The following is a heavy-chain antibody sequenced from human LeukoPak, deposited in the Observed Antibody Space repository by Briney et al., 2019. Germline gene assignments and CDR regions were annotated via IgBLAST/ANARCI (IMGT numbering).Heavy chain of an antibody. D-gene: IGHD2-2*01. V-gene: IGHV1-69*13. CDR1: GGTFNNYA. J-gene: IGHJ3*02. CDR3: ARARLADCSSTSCYAWYSGYDRIDAFDI. Sequence: AVNVSCKASGGTFNNYAISWVGQAPGEGGEWMGGIIPIFGTANYAQKFQGRVTITADEFTSTAYMELSSLRSEDTAVYYCARARLADCSSTSCYAWYSGYDRIDAFDIWGQGTMVTVSS. CDR2: IIPIFGTA.